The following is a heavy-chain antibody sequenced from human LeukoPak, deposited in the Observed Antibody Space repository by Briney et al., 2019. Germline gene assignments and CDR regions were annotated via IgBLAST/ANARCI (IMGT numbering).Heavy chain of an antibody. D-gene: IGHD6-19*01. CDR1: GFIFSNYA. Sequence: GGSLRLSCAASGFIFSNYAMIWVRQAPGKGLEWVSSIRGNAGTTDYAESVKGRFTISRDNSKNTLYLQMNSLRDDDTAIYYCAKRSAESSGYFDSWGQGTLVTVSS. J-gene: IGHJ4*02. V-gene: IGHV3-23*01. CDR3: AKRSAESSGYFDS. CDR2: IRGNAGTT.